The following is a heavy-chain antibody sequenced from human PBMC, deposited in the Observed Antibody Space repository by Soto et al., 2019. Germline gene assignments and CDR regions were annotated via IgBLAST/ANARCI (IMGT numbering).Heavy chain of an antibody. D-gene: IGHD1-1*01. CDR1: GGTFSSYA. V-gene: IGHV1-69*01. Sequence: QVQLVQSGAEVKKPGSSVKVSCKASGGTFSSYAISWVRQAPGQGLEWMGGIIPIFGTANYAQKFQGRVTMTADESTSTAYMELSSLRSEDTAVYYCARDRGWNDVLGIYYYYGMDVWGQGTTVTVSS. J-gene: IGHJ6*02. CDR2: IIPIFGTA. CDR3: ARDRGWNDVLGIYYYYGMDV.